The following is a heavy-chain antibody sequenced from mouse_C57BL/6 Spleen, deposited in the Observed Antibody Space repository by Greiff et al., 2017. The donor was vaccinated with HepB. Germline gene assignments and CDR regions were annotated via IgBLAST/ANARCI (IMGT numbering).Heavy chain of an antibody. Sequence: QVQLQQPGAELVRPGSSVKLSCKASGYTFTSYWMDWVKQRPGQGLEWIGNIYPSDSETHYNQKFKDKATLTVDKSSSTAYMQLSSLTSEDSAVYYGAREDYYGSSSFAYWGQGTLVTVSA. CDR3: AREDYYGSSSFAY. D-gene: IGHD1-1*01. V-gene: IGHV1-61*01. J-gene: IGHJ3*01. CDR2: IYPSDSET. CDR1: GYTFTSYW.